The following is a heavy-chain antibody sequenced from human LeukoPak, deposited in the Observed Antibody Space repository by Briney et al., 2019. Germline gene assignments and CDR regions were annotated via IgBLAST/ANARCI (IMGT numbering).Heavy chain of an antibody. CDR2: ISSSGSTI. Sequence: LSLTCAVYGGSFSGYYWSWIRQAPGKGLEWVSYISSSGSTIYYADSVKGRFTISRDNAKNSLYLQMNSLRAEDTAVYYCARDPYCGGDCYSDYWGQGTLVTVSS. V-gene: IGHV3-11*01. J-gene: IGHJ4*02. CDR1: GGSFSGYY. D-gene: IGHD2-21*02. CDR3: ARDPYCGGDCYSDY.